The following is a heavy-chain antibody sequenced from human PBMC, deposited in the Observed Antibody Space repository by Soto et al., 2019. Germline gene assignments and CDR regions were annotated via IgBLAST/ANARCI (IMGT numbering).Heavy chain of an antibody. V-gene: IGHV4-30-4*01. Sequence: SETLSLTCTVSGGSISSADYYWNWIRQPPGKGLEWIGYISYSGSTYHNPSLKSRVTISVDTSKNQFSLRLTSVTAADTAVYYCAREPYHYDSSGYYDYWGQGTLVTVSS. CDR3: AREPYHYDSSGYYDY. CDR1: GGSISSADYY. D-gene: IGHD3-22*01. J-gene: IGHJ4*02. CDR2: ISYSGST.